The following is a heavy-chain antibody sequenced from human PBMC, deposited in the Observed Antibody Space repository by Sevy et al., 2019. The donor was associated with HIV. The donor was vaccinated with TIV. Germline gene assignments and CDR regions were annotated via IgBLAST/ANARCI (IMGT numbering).Heavy chain of an antibody. D-gene: IGHD3-3*01. V-gene: IGHV3-23*01. Sequence: GGSLRLSCAVSGFRFDYYAMTWVRQAPGKGLEWVSTISSNGLSTYYTDSVKGRFTIFRDNFKNTLYLQMNSLRVEDTAVYFCAKDVPRDFWSAYSPGDFDYWGQGSLVTVSS. CDR2: ISSNGLST. J-gene: IGHJ4*02. CDR1: GFRFDYYA. CDR3: AKDVPRDFWSAYSPGDFDY.